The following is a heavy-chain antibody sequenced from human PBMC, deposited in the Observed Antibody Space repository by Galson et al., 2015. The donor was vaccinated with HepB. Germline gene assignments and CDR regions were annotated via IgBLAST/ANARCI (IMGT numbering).Heavy chain of an antibody. CDR2: ISGNGAST. J-gene: IGHJ5*02. V-gene: IGHV3-23*01. CDR3: AKGYGLFDL. D-gene: IGHD4-17*01. Sequence: SLRLSCAASGFSVAMYNMNWVRQAPGKGLEWVSGISGNGASTFYADSVKGRFTISRANSKNTLSFQMSSLRTEDTAVYYCAKGYGLFDLWGPGTLVTVSS. CDR1: GFSVAMYN.